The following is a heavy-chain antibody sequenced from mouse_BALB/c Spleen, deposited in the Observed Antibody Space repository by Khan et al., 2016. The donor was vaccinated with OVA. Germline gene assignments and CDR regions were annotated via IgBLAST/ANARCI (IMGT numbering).Heavy chain of an antibody. Sequence: QVQLQQSGTELVRPGASVKLSCKASGYTFTSYWMHWIKQRPEQGLEWIGRIDPYDSETHYNHKFKDKATLTVDKSSNTADMQLTSLTSEDSAGYYGARNPFGYWGQGTLLTVSA. CDR1: GYTFTSYW. CDR2: IDPYDSET. CDR3: ARNPFGY. V-gene: IGHV1-52*01. J-gene: IGHJ3*01.